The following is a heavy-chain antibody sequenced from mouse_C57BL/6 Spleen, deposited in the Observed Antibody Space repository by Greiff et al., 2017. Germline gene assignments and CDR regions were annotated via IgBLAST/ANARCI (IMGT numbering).Heavy chain of an antibody. D-gene: IGHD1-1*01. CDR1: GYTFTDYN. V-gene: IGHV1-22*01. CDR2: INPNNGGT. CDR3: AREGRTTVVATRYFDV. J-gene: IGHJ1*03. Sequence: VQLQQSGPELVKPGASVKMSCKASGYTFTDYNMHWVKQSHGKSLEWIGYINPNNGGTSYNQKFKGKATLTVNKSSSTAYMELRSLTSEDSAVYYCAREGRTTVVATRYFDVWGTGTTVTVSS.